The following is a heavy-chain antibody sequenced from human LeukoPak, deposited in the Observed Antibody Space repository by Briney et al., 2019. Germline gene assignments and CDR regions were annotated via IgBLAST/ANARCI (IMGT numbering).Heavy chain of an antibody. CDR1: GYTFTGYC. V-gene: IGHV1-2*02. Sequence: ASVKVSCKASGYTFTGYCMHWVRQAPGQGLEWMGWINPNTGDTKYAQRFQGSVTMTRDMSISTAYMELSRLRSDDTAVFYCARQYSSGWYFDYWGQGTLVTVSS. J-gene: IGHJ4*02. CDR2: INPNTGDT. D-gene: IGHD6-19*01. CDR3: ARQYSSGWYFDY.